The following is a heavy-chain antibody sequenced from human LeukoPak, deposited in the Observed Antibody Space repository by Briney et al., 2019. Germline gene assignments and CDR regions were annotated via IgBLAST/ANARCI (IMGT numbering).Heavy chain of an antibody. CDR2: ISYDGSNK. Sequence: GGSLRLSCAASGFTFSSYAMHWVRQAPGKGLEWVAVISYDGSNKYYADSVKGRFTISRDNSKNTLYLQMNSLRAEDTAVYYCARGGKAAAGTFDYWGQGTLVTVSS. D-gene: IGHD6-13*01. CDR1: GFTFSSYA. J-gene: IGHJ4*02. V-gene: IGHV3-30*04. CDR3: ARGGKAAAGTFDY.